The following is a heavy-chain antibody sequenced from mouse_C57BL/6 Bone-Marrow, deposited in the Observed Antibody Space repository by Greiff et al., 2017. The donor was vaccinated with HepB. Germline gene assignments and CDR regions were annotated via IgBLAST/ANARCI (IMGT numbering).Heavy chain of an antibody. J-gene: IGHJ3*01. V-gene: IGHV1-22*01. Sequence: VHVKQSGPELVKPGASVKMSCKASGYTFTDYNMHWVKQSHGKSLEWIGYINPNNGGTSYNQKFKGKATLTVNKSSSTAYMELRSLTSEDSAVYYCTGFAWFAYWGQGTLVTVSA. CDR2: INPNNGGT. CDR3: TGFAWFAY. CDR1: GYTFTDYN.